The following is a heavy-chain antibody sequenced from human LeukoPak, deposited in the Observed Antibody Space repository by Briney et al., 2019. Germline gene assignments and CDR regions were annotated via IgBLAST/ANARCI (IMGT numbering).Heavy chain of an antibody. J-gene: IGHJ4*02. D-gene: IGHD2-15*01. CDR1: GFTFSSYA. CDR3: ATKTGHCSGGACYDY. CDR2: IRGSGGST. V-gene: IGHV3-23*01. Sequence: GGSLRLSCAASGFTFSSYAMSWVRQAPGRGLEWVSSIRGSGGSTYYADSVKGRFTISRDNSKNTLFLEMNSLRAEDTAVYYCATKTGHCSGGACYDYWGQGTLVTVSS.